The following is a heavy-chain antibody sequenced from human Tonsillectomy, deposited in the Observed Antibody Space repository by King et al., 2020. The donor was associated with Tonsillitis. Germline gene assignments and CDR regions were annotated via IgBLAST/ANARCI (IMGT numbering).Heavy chain of an antibody. CDR2: FDPEDGEI. Sequence: VQLVESGAEVKKPGASVKVSCKVSGYTLNDLSMHWVRQVPGKGLEWMGGFDPEDGEISYAQKLQGRVTMTEDTSTDIAYMELSSLRSEDTAVYYCTTQDYIKGPCDYWGQGTLVTVSS. V-gene: IGHV1-24*01. CDR1: GYTLNDLS. J-gene: IGHJ4*02. CDR3: TTQDYIKGPCDY. D-gene: IGHD4-11*01.